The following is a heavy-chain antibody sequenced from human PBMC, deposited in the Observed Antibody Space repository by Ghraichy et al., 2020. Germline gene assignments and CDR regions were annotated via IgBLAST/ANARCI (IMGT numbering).Heavy chain of an antibody. V-gene: IGHV4-31*03. D-gene: IGHD3-22*01. CDR3: ARDPGQADSSGYGYLDAFDI. CDR2: IYYSGST. J-gene: IGHJ3*02. Sequence: SETLSLTCTVSGGSISSGGYYWSWIRQHPGKGLEWIGYIYYSGSTYYNPSLKGRVTISVDTSKNQFSLKLSSLTAADTAVYYCARDPGQADSSGYGYLDAFDIWGQGTMVTVSS. CDR1: GGSISSGGYY.